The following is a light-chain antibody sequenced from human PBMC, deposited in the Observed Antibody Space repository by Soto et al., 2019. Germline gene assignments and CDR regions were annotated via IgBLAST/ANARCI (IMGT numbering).Light chain of an antibody. Sequence: IQSILLPSSLYPAFAESVTLTVRASQDIAICLAWYQQKPGEAPKLLIYAASSLYGGVPSRFSGSGSGTDFALTITSLQADDFATYYCQHYSSYSWTFGQGTKVDIK. V-gene: IGKV1-9*01. J-gene: IGKJ1*01. CDR3: QHYSSYSWT. CDR2: AAS. CDR1: QDIAIC.